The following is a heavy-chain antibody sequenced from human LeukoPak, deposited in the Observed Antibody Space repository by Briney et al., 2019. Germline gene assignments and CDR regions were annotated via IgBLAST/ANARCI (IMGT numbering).Heavy chain of an antibody. CDR2: IYYSGST. V-gene: IGHV4-31*03. D-gene: IGHD6-6*01. CDR1: GGSISSGGYY. J-gene: IGHJ4*02. CDR3: ARVNIAARPPGSFDY. Sequence: SETLSLTCTVSGGSISSGGYYWSWICQHPGKGLEWIGYIYYSGSTYYNPSLKSRVTISVDTSKNQFSLKLSSVTAADTAVYYCARVNIAARPPGSFDYWGQGTLVTVSS.